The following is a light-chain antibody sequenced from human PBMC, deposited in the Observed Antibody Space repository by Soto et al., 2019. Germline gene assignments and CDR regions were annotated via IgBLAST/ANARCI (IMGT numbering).Light chain of an antibody. V-gene: IGKV3-15*01. J-gene: IGKJ3*01. CDR3: QQYNIWPPEVT. CDR1: QSVNRN. Sequence: EIVMTQSPATLSVSPGESATLSFSASQSVNRNLAWYQQKPGQTPRLLIYGASTRAAGVPVRFSGSGSGTDFNLTISSLQSEDFAIYYCQQYNIWPPEVTFGPGTKVDIK. CDR2: GAS.